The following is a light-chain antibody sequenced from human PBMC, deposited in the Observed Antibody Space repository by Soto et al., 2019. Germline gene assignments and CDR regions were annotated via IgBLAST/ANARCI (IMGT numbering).Light chain of an antibody. CDR1: QSVRSSY. V-gene: IGKV3-20*01. CDR2: GAS. Sequence: EIVLTHPPGTLSLSPGERATLSCRASQSVRSSYLAWYQQKPGQAPRLLIYGASSRATGIPDRFSGSGSGTDFTLTISRLEPEDFAVYYCQQYGSSPWTFDQGTKVEIK. J-gene: IGKJ1*01. CDR3: QQYGSSPWT.